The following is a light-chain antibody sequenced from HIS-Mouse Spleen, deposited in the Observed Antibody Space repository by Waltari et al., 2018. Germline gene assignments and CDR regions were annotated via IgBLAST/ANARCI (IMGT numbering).Light chain of an antibody. J-gene: IGLJ1*01. V-gene: IGLV2-18*02. CDR3: SSYTSSSTV. Sequence: QSALTQPPSVSGSPGQSVTISCTGPSSYVGSYNRVSWYQQPPGTAPKLMIYEVSNRPSGVPDRFSGSKSGNTASLTISGLQAEDEADYYCSSYTSSSTVFGTGTKVTVL. CDR2: EVS. CDR1: SSYVGSYNR.